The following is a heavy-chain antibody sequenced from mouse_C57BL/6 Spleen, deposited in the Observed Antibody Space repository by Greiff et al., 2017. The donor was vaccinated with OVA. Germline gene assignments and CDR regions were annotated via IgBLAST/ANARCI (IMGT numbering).Heavy chain of an antibody. D-gene: IGHD2-4*01. CDR1: GYAFSSYW. V-gene: IGHV1-80*01. Sequence: QVQLQQSGAELVKPGASVKISCKASGYAFSSYWMNWVKQRPGKGLEWIGQIYPGDGDTNYNGKFKGKATLTADKSSSTAYMQLSSLTSEDSAVYFCARLRDYGGRAYFDVWGTGTTVTVSS. CDR2: IYPGDGDT. CDR3: ARLRDYGGRAYFDV. J-gene: IGHJ1*03.